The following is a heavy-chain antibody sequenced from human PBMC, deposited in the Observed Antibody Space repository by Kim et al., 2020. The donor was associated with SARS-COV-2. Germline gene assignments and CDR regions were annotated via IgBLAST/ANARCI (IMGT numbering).Heavy chain of an antibody. CDR3: ARGSITMVRGVLYYYYYGMDV. V-gene: IGHV4-59*08. CDR1: GGSISSYY. CDR2: IYYSGST. J-gene: IGHJ6*02. Sequence: SETLSLTCTVSGGSISSYYWSWIRQPPGKGLEWIGYIYYSGSTNYNPSLKSRVTISVDTSKNQFSLKLSSVTAADTAVYYCARGSITMVRGVLYYYYYGMDVWGQGTTVTVSS. D-gene: IGHD3-10*01.